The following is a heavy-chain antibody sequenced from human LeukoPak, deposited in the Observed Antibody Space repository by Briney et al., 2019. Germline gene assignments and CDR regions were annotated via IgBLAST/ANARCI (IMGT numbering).Heavy chain of an antibody. J-gene: IGHJ2*01. D-gene: IGHD3-3*01. V-gene: IGHV4-59*01. CDR3: ARAHIEWPLGIWYFDL. Sequence: PSETLSLTCTVSGGSISSYYWSWIRQPPGKGLEWIGYIYYSGSTNYNPSLKSRVTISVDTSKNQFSLKLSSVTAADTAVYYRARAHIEWPLGIWYFDLWGRGTLVTVSS. CDR2: IYYSGST. CDR1: GGSISSYY.